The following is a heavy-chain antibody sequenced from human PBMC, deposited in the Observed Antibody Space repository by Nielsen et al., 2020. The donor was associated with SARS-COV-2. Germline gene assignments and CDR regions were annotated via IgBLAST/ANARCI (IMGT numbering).Heavy chain of an antibody. D-gene: IGHD1-1*01. CDR3: ARDDWNDGYGMDV. J-gene: IGHJ6*02. Sequence: GGSLRLSCAASGFTFSSYGMHWVRQAPGKGLEWVAVISYDGSNKYYADSVKGRFTISRDNSKNTLYLQMNSLRAEDTAVYYCARDDWNDGYGMDVWGQGTTVTVSS. CDR2: ISYDGSNK. V-gene: IGHV3-30*03. CDR1: GFTFSSYG.